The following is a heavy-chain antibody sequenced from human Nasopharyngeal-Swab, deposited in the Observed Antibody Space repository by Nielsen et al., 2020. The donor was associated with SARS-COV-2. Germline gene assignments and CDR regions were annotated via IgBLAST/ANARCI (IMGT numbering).Heavy chain of an antibody. J-gene: IGHJ4*02. CDR3: ARSRVNSGSYFYFDY. V-gene: IGHV3-21*05. CDR2: ISSSSSYT. D-gene: IGHD1-26*01. CDR1: GFTFSSYA. Sequence: GESLKISCAASGFTFSSYAMSWVRQAPGKGLEWVSYISSSSSYTNYADSVKGRFTISRDNAKNSLYLQMNSLRAEDTAVYYCARSRVNSGSYFYFDYWGQGTLVTVSS.